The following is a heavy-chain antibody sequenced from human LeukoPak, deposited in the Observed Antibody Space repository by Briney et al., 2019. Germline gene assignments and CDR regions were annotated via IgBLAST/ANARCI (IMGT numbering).Heavy chain of an antibody. CDR2: ISSSGSTI. V-gene: IGHV3-11*01. J-gene: IGHJ4*02. CDR1: GFTFSDYY. D-gene: IGHD3-10*01. CDR3: ARLYYYGSGSYYDIDY. Sequence: GGSLRLSCAASGFTFSDYYMSWIRQAPGKGLEWVSYISSSGSTIYYADSVKGRFTISRDNAKNSLYLQMNSLRAEDTAVYYCARLYYYGSGSYYDIDYWAREPWSPSPQ.